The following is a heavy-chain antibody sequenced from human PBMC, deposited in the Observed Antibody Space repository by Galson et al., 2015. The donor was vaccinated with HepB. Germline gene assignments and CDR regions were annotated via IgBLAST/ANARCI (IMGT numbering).Heavy chain of an antibody. Sequence: SVKVSCKASGGFFRSYSINWVRQAPGQGLEWMGGIIPIFGVTNYAQRFQGRVTITADKSTSTAYMELSSLRSEDTAVYYCARGRVASSSWLHHYYFYGMDVWGPGTTVTVSS. D-gene: IGHD6-19*01. CDR1: GGFFRSYS. J-gene: IGHJ6*02. V-gene: IGHV1-69*10. CDR3: ARGRVASSSWLHHYYFYGMDV. CDR2: IIPIFGVT.